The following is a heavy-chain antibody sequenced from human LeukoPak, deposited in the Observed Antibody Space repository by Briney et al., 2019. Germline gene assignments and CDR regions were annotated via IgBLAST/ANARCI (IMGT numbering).Heavy chain of an antibody. CDR3: AKKGSGYDFLPPPPQH. D-gene: IGHD5-12*01. CDR2: ISGRGASK. J-gene: IGHJ1*01. Sequence: GGSLRPSCAVSGLTFNNYAMSWVRQAPGKGLEWVSGISGRGASKYYADSVKGRFTISRDNSKNTLYLQMNSLRAEDTAVYYCAKKGSGYDFLPPPPQHWGQGTLVTVSS. V-gene: IGHV3-23*01. CDR1: GLTFNNYA.